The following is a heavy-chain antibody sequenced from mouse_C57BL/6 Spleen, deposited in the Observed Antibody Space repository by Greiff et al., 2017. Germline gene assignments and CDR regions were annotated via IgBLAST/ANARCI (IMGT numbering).Heavy chain of an antibody. CDR2: INPSNGGT. V-gene: IGHV1-53*01. Sequence: VQLQQSGTELVKPGASVKLSCKASGYTFTSYWMHWVKQRPGQGLEWIGNINPSNGGTNYNEKFKSKATLTVDKSSSTAYMQLSSLTSEDSAVYYCARPFITTVVATDYAMGYWGQGTSVTVSS. CDR3: ARPFITTVVATDYAMGY. D-gene: IGHD1-1*01. J-gene: IGHJ4*01. CDR1: GYTFTSYW.